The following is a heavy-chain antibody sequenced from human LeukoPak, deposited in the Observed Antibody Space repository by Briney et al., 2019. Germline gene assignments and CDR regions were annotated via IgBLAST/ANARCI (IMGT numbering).Heavy chain of an antibody. J-gene: IGHJ5*02. Sequence: GGSLRLSCAASGFTFSNYYMSWIRQAPGRGLEWISYISSSGTWIRYADSVKGRFTVSRDNAKNSLYLQMNSLRAEDTAVYYCARAAAETGAFRDNWFDPWGQGTLVTVSS. CDR3: ARAAAETGAFRDNWFDP. CDR1: GFTFSNYY. V-gene: IGHV3-11*04. CDR2: ISSSGTWI. D-gene: IGHD6-19*01.